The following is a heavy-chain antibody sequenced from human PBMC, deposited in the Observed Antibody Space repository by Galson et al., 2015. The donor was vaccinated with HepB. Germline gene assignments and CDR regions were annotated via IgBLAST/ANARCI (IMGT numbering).Heavy chain of an antibody. CDR2: IPANSDEI. CDR3: ARLAVRSAYGGFDY. CDR1: GFTFSSYV. D-gene: IGHD3-3*01. Sequence: SLRLSCAASGFTFSSYVMYWVRQAPGEGLEWVSAIPANSDEITYADSVKGRFTISRDNSKNTFYLQMNSLRAEDTALYFCARLAVRSAYGGFDYWGHGTLVTVS. V-gene: IGHV3-23*01. J-gene: IGHJ5*01.